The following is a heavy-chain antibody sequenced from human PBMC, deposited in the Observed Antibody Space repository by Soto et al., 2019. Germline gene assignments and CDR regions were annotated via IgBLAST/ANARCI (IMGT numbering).Heavy chain of an antibody. CDR1: GGSISSYY. V-gene: IGHV4-4*07. CDR2: IYASGST. J-gene: IGHJ4*02. Sequence: QVQLQESGPGLVKPSETLSLTCTVSGGSISSYYWSWIRQPAGKGLEWIGRIYASGSTNYNPSLKSGVTVSVDTSKNQFALKLNSVTAADTAVYYCAREAGVGRASDYWGEGTLVTVSS. CDR3: AREAGVGRASDY. D-gene: IGHD2-15*01.